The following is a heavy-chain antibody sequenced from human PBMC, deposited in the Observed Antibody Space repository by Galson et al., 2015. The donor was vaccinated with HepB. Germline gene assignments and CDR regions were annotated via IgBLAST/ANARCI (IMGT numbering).Heavy chain of an antibody. CDR2: MWSDGTKK. Sequence: SLRLSCAASGFTFSTYGMHWVRQAPGKGLEWVAVMWSDGTKKYNEDSVKGRFTISRDNSKNTLYLQMNSVTAEDTAVYYCARDPMYYDTVTGTDSLYYYMDVWGKGTTVIVSS. J-gene: IGHJ6*03. CDR1: GFTFSTYG. D-gene: IGHD3-9*01. CDR3: ARDPMYYDTVTGTDSLYYYMDV. V-gene: IGHV3-33*01.